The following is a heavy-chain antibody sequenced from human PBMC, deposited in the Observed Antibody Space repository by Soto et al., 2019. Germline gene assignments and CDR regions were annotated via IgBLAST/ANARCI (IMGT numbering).Heavy chain of an antibody. J-gene: IGHJ3*02. CDR2: ISGSGGST. V-gene: IGHV3-23*01. Sequence: GGSLRLAXAASGFTFSSYAMSWVRQAPGKGLEWVSAISGSGGSTYYADSVKGRFTISRDNSKNTLYLQMNSLRAEDTAVYYCAKGREWFPKLAFDIWGQGTMVTVSS. D-gene: IGHD3-3*01. CDR1: GFTFSSYA. CDR3: AKGREWFPKLAFDI.